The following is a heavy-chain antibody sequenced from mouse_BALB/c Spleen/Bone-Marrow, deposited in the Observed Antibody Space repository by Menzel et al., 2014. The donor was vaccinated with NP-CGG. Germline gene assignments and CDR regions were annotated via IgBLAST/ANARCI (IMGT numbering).Heavy chain of an antibody. CDR3: ARGRYDSDGWYFDV. CDR1: GDIFTSYY. J-gene: IGHJ1*01. V-gene: IGHV1-53*01. Sequence: VQLQQSGAEMVKPGASVKLSCKASGDIFTSYYMYWVKQRPGQGLEWIGGINPNNSGTNFNERFKSEATLTVDKSSSTAYMEPSSLTSEDSAVYYCARGRYDSDGWYFDVWGAGTTVTVSS. D-gene: IGHD2-4*01. CDR2: INPNNSGT.